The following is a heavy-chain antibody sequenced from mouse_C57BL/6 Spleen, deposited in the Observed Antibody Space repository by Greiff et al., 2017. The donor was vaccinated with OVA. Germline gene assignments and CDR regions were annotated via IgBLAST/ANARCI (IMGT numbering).Heavy chain of an antibody. V-gene: IGHV1-81*01. CDR1: GYTFTSYG. D-gene: IGHD4-1*01. CDR2: IYPRSGNT. Sequence: VQLQESGAELARPGASVKLSCKASGYTFTSYGISWVKQRTGQGLEWIGEIYPRSGNTYYNEKFKGKATLTADKSSSTAYMELRSLTSEDSAVYFCARGHWDYYAMDYWGQGTSVTVSS. J-gene: IGHJ4*01. CDR3: ARGHWDYYAMDY.